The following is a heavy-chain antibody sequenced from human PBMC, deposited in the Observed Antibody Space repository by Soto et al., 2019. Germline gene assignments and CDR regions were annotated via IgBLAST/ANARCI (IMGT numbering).Heavy chain of an antibody. CDR3: AKQTTPRSISVADQYYFAY. V-gene: IGHV3-23*01. Sequence: PGGSLRLSCAASGFTFTNYAMGWVRQAPGKGLEWVSAISSRGSSTYYADSVKGRFTISRDNSQNTLYLQMNSLRAEDTAIYYCAKQTTPRSISVADQYYFAYWSQGTLVTVSS. D-gene: IGHD6-19*01. J-gene: IGHJ4*02. CDR2: ISSRGSST. CDR1: GFTFTNYA.